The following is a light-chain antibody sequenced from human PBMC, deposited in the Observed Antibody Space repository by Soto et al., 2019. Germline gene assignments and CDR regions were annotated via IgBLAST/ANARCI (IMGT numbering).Light chain of an antibody. V-gene: IGKV3-11*01. CDR3: QQRSNWPRSA. Sequence: EIVLTQSPATLSLSPGERATLSCRASQSVSSYLAWYQQKPGQAPRLLIYDASNRATGIPARFSGSGSGTDFTLTISILEPEDFAVYYCQQRSNWPRSAFGGGTKVEIK. CDR2: DAS. CDR1: QSVSSY. J-gene: IGKJ4*01.